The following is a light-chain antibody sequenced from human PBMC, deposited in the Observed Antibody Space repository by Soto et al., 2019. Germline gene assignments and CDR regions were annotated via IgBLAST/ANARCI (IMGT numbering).Light chain of an antibody. Sequence: SVLNQPPSPSGAPGQSVTISCTGTSSDVGGYNFVSWYQQHPGKAPKLMIYEVDKRPSGVPDRFSGSKSGNTASLTVSGLQAEDEADYYCISYAVTTSYVFGTGTKVTVL. V-gene: IGLV2-8*01. CDR1: SSDVGGYNF. J-gene: IGLJ1*01. CDR2: EVD. CDR3: ISYAVTTSYV.